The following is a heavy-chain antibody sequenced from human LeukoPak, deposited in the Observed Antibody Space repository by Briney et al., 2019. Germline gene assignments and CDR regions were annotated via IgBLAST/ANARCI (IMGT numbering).Heavy chain of an antibody. D-gene: IGHD4-17*01. V-gene: IGHV3-21*01. Sequence: PGGSLRLSCEDSGFTFSTYSMNWVRQAPGKGLEWVSYISSSSGYIYYADSVKGRFTISRDNAKNSLYLQMNSLRAEDTAVYYCARGGGDRPWDYWGQGTLVTVSS. CDR3: ARGGGDRPWDY. CDR1: GFTFSTYS. J-gene: IGHJ4*02. CDR2: ISSSSGYI.